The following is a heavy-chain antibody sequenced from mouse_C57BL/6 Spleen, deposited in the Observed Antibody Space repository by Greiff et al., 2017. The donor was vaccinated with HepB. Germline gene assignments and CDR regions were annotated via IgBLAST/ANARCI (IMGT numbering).Heavy chain of an antibody. Sequence: EVQLQQSGPELVKPGASVKMSCKASGYTFTDYNMHWVKQSHGKSLEWIGYINPNNGGTSYNQKFKGKATLTVNKSSSTAYMELRSLTSEDSAVYYCARKRTDYDYDGYAMDYWGQGTSVTVSS. V-gene: IGHV1-22*01. CDR3: ARKRTDYDYDGYAMDY. CDR2: INPNNGGT. CDR1: GYTFTDYN. J-gene: IGHJ4*01. D-gene: IGHD2-4*01.